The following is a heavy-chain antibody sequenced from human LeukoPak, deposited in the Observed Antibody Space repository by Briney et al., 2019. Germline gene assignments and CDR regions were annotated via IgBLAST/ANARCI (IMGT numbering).Heavy chain of an antibody. D-gene: IGHD4-17*01. CDR3: ARACYGDGAFDY. V-gene: IGHV4-31*03. Sequence: SETLSLTCTVSGGSISSGGYYWSWIRQHPGKGLEWIGYIYYSGSTYYNPSLKSRVTISVDTSKNQFSLKLSSVTAADTAVYYCARACYGDGAFDYWSQGTLVTVSS. J-gene: IGHJ4*02. CDR2: IYYSGST. CDR1: GGSISSGGYY.